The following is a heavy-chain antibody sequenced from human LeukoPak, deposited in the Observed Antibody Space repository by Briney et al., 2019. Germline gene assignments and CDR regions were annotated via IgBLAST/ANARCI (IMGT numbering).Heavy chain of an antibody. V-gene: IGHV3-23*01. CDR1: GGSISSYY. Sequence: ETLSLTCTVSGGSISSYYWSWVRQAPGKGLEWVSAISGSGGSTYYADSVKGRFTISRDNSKNTLYLQMNSLRAEDTAVYYCAKGSEIVVAFNAFDIWGQGTMVTVSS. CDR2: ISGSGGST. J-gene: IGHJ3*02. CDR3: AKGSEIVVAFNAFDI. D-gene: IGHD3-22*01.